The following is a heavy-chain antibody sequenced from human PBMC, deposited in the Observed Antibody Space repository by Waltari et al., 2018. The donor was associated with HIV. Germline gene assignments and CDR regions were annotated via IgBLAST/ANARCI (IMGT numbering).Heavy chain of an antibody. J-gene: IGHJ4*02. V-gene: IGHV3-74*01. CDR1: GFTFISHW. D-gene: IGHD4-17*01. Sequence: EVQLVESGGGLVQAGGSLRLSCAASGFTFISHWMHWVRQAPGKGLVWVARINGDGSGTSYADSVRGRFSISRENAENSLHLHMNSVRPEDTGLYYCTREGVETTAPADYWGQGTLVTVSS. CDR2: INGDGSGT. CDR3: TREGVETTAPADY.